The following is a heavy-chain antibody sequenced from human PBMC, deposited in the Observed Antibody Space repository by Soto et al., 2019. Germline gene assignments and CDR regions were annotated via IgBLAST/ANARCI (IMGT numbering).Heavy chain of an antibody. J-gene: IGHJ5*02. CDR1: GYTFTSYG. D-gene: IGHD2-15*01. V-gene: IGHV1-18*01. CDR3: ARTVSVAATRNWFDP. Sequence: GASVKVSCKASGYTFTSYGISWVRQAPGQGLEWMGWISAYNGNTNYAQKLQGRVTMTTDTSTSTAYMELRSLRSDDTAVYYCARTVSVAATRNWFDPWGQGTLVTVS. CDR2: ISAYNGNT.